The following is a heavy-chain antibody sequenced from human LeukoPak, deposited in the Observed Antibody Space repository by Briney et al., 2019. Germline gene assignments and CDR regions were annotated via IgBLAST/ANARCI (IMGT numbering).Heavy chain of an antibody. D-gene: IGHD3-10*01. J-gene: IGHJ3*02. Sequence: GGSLRLSCAASGFTFSSYSMNWVRQAPGKGLEWVSYISSSSSTIYYADSVKGRFTISRDNAKNSLYLQMNSLRAEDTAVYYCARMGSGKAGAFDIWGQGTMVTVSS. CDR3: ARMGSGKAGAFDI. V-gene: IGHV3-48*01. CDR2: ISSSSSTI. CDR1: GFTFSSYS.